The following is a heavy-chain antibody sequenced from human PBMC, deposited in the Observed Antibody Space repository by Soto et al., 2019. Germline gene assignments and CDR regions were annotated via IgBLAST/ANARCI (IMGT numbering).Heavy chain of an antibody. Sequence: VKVSCKASGGTFSSYAISWVRQAPGQGLEWMGGIIPIFGTANYAQKFQGRVTITADESTSTAYMELSSLRSEDTAVYYCARDGDGSGSYFPQALDYWGQGTQVTVSS. J-gene: IGHJ4*02. CDR1: GGTFSSYA. V-gene: IGHV1-69*01. CDR2: IIPIFGTA. D-gene: IGHD3-10*01. CDR3: ARDGDGSGSYFPQALDY.